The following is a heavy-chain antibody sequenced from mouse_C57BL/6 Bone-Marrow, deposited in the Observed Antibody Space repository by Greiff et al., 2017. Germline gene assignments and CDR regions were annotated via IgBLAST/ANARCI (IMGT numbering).Heavy chain of an antibody. D-gene: IGHD2-4*01. CDR1: GYTFTDYE. CDR2: IDPETGGT. Sequence: QVQLKQSGAELVRPGASVTLSCKASGYTFTDYEMHWVKQTPVHGLEWIGAIDPETGGTAYNQKFKGKAILTADKSSSTAYMELRSLTSEDSAVYYCYDYDGVSFAYWGQGTLVTVSA. J-gene: IGHJ3*01. CDR3: YDYDGVSFAY. V-gene: IGHV1-15*01.